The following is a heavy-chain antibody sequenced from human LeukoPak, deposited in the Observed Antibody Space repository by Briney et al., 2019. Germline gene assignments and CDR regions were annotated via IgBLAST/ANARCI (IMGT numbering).Heavy chain of an antibody. CDR3: ARDLSYYRFDP. CDR2: IKQDGSEH. CDR1: GFTFSSYW. Sequence: GGHLRLSCAASGFTFSSYWMNWVRQAPGKGLEWVANIKQDGSEHNYVGSVKGRFTISRDNAKNTLYLQMSSQRAEDTAVYYCARDLSYYRFDPWGQGTLVTVSS. D-gene: IGHD3-10*01. J-gene: IGHJ5*02. V-gene: IGHV3-7*01.